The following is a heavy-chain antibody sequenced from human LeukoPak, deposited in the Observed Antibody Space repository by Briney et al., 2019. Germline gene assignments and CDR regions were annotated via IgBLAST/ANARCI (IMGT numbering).Heavy chain of an antibody. J-gene: IGHJ4*02. V-gene: IGHV4-59*01. CDR1: GGSISDYY. CDR3: ARTGYSSSWYEYYFDY. CDR2: MDYSGST. D-gene: IGHD6-13*01. Sequence: SETLSLTCTVSGGSISDYYWTWIRQSPGTGLEWIGYMDYSGSTAYNPSLKSRVTISVDTSKNQFSLKLSSVAAADTAVYYCARTGYSSSWYEYYFDYWGQGTLVTVSS.